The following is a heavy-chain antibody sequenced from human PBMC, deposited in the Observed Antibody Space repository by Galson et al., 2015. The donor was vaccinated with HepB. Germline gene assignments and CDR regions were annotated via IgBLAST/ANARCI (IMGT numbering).Heavy chain of an antibody. CDR2: ISYEGVKK. V-gene: IGHV3-30-3*01. J-gene: IGHJ4*02. Sequence: SLRLSCAASGIAFSRSDMHWVRQAPGRGLEWVAIISYEGVKKYYAKSVQGRFTISRDNSKSTLFLLMNNMRSEDTAMYYCTRAVREPDSGYFDSWGQGALVTVSS. CDR3: TRAVREPDSGYFDS. D-gene: IGHD1-14*01. CDR1: GIAFSRSD.